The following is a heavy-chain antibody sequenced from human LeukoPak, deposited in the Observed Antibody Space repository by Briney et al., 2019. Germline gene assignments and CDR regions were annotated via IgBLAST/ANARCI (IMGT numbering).Heavy chain of an antibody. J-gene: IGHJ3*02. CDR2: IIPIFGTA. CDR1: GGTFSSYA. Sequence: SVKVSCKASGGTFSSYAISWVRQAPGQGLEWMGGIIPIFGTANYAQKFQGRVTITADESTSTAYMELSSLRSEDTAVYYCARATKNSGYDDAFDIWGQGTMVTVSS. D-gene: IGHD5-12*01. CDR3: ARATKNSGYDDAFDI. V-gene: IGHV1-69*13.